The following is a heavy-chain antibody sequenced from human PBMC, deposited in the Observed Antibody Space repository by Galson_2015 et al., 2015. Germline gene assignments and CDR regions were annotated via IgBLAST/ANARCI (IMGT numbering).Heavy chain of an antibody. V-gene: IGHV3-11*01. CDR1: GFTFSDYY. D-gene: IGHD1-1*01. CDR3: ARSLHWNHAGDVDY. CDR2: ISASSTTK. J-gene: IGHJ4*02. Sequence: SLRLSCAASGFTFSDYYMSWIRQAPGKGLEWVSYISASSTTKYYAGSVKGRFTISRDSAKNSLYLQMKSLRAEDTAVFYCARSLHWNHAGDVDYWGQGTLVTVSS.